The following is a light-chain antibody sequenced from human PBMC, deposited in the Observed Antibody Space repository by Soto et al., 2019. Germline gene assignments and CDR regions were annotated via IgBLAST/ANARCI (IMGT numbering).Light chain of an antibody. CDR3: AAGDDSLNGVV. CDR1: SSNIGSNT. V-gene: IGLV1-44*01. CDR2: RNN. J-gene: IGLJ2*01. Sequence: QSVLTQPPSASRTPGQRVTISCSGSSSNIGSNTVNWYQQLPGTAPKLLIYRNNQRPSGVPERFSGSKSGTSASLAISGLQSEDEADYYCAAGDDSLNGVVFGGGTKLTVL.